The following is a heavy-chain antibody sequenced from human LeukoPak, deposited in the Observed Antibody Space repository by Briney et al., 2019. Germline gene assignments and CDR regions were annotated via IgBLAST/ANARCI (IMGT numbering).Heavy chain of an antibody. CDR1: GGSISSSSYY. CDR2: IYYSGST. CDR3: ARQVYYYYYYMDV. Sequence: PSETLSLTCTVSGGSISSSSYYWGWIRQPPGKGLEWIGSIYYSGSTYYNPSLKSRVIYSADTSRNQFSLKLSSVTAADTAVYYCARQVYYYYYYMDVWGKGTTVTVSS. J-gene: IGHJ6*03. V-gene: IGHV4-39*01.